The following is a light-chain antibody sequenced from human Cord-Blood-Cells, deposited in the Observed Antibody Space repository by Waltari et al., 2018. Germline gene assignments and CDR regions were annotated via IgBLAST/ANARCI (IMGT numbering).Light chain of an antibody. Sequence: QSALTPPASVSGSPGQSITISCTGTSSDVGGYNYVSWYQQHPGKAPKLMIYDVSNRPSGVSNRFSGSKSGNTASLTISGLQAEDEADYYCSSYTSSSTWVFGGGTKRTVL. V-gene: IGLV2-14*01. CDR2: DVS. J-gene: IGLJ3*02. CDR1: SSDVGGYNY. CDR3: SSYTSSSTWV.